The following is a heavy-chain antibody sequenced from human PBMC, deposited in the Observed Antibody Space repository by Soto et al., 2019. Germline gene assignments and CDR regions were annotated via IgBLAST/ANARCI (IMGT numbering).Heavy chain of an antibody. D-gene: IGHD2-15*01. V-gene: IGHV3-11*01. CDR2: ISSSGSTI. CDR1: GFTFSDYY. CDR3: ASYYCSGGSCYSKVDALFEY. J-gene: IGHJ4*02. Sequence: GGSLRLSCAASGFTFSDYYMSWIRQAPGKGLEWVSYISSSGSTIYYADSVKGRFTISRDNAKNSLYLQMNSLRAEDTAVYYCASYYCSGGSCYSKVDALFEYWGQGTLVTVSS.